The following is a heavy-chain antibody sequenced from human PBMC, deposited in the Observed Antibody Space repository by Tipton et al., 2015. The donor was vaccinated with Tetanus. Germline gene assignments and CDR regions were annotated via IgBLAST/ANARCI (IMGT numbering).Heavy chain of an antibody. D-gene: IGHD4-17*01. Sequence: TLSLTCGIYGGALRAHFWSWIRQTPGRGLEWVGEVNDRGRTNYNPSLKTRVTISVDTSKNQFSLKLSSVTAADTAVYYCARDRGLTTGGGIGMDVWGQGATVTVSS. CDR2: VNDRGRT. CDR1: GGALRAHF. CDR3: ARDRGLTTGGGIGMDV. V-gene: IGHV4-34*01. J-gene: IGHJ6*02.